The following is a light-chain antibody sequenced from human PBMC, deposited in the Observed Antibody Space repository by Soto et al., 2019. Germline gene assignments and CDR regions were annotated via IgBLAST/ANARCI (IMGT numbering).Light chain of an antibody. J-gene: IGKJ1*01. CDR2: KAS. V-gene: IGKV1-5*03. CDR3: QQYNDNWT. CDR1: QSISSW. Sequence: DIQMTQSPSTLSASVGDRVTITFRASQSISSWLAWYQQKPGQAPKLLIYKASTLQSEVPSRFSGSGSGTEFTLAFSSLQPDDSATYYCQQYNDNWTFGQGTKVDIK.